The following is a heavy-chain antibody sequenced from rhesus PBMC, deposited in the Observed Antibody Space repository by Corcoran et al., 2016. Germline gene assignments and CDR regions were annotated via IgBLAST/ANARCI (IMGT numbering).Heavy chain of an antibody. CDR1: GFTFRSYG. CDR2: INSDGGST. CDR3: RGGNWEVDY. J-gene: IGHJ4*01. V-gene: IGHV3S5*01. D-gene: IGHD6-25*01. Sequence: EVQLVETGGGLVQPGGSLKLSCVASGFTFRSYGMSWVRQAPGKGLEWVSGINSDGGSTYYADSVKGRFTISRDKSKNTLSLQMNSLRPDDTAVYYCRGGNWEVDYWGQGVLVTVSS.